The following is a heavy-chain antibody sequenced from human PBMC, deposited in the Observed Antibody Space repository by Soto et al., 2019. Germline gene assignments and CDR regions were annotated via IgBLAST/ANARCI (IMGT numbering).Heavy chain of an antibody. V-gene: IGHV3-23*01. CDR2: ISGSGGST. CDR3: AKDGDGDYVKGTWFDP. Sequence: EVQLLESGGGLVQPGGSLRLSCAASGFTFSSYAMSWVRQAPGKGLEWVSAISGSGGSTYYADSVKGRFTISRDNSKNTLYLQMNSLRAEDTAVYYCAKDGDGDYVKGTWFDPWGQGTLVTVSS. CDR1: GFTFSSYA. J-gene: IGHJ5*02. D-gene: IGHD4-17*01.